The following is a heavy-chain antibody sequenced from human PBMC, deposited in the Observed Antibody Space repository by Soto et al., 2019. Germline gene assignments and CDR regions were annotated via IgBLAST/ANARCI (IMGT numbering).Heavy chain of an antibody. J-gene: IGHJ6*02. CDR1: GFTFSSYG. D-gene: IGHD2-2*01. Sequence: GGSLRLSCAASGFTFSSYGMHWVRQAPGKGLEWVAVIWYEGSNKYYADSVKGRFTISRDNSKNTLYLQMNSLRAEDTAVYYCAVGYCSSTSCYAPRLYYYGMDVWGQGTTVTVSS. V-gene: IGHV3-30*02. CDR3: AVGYCSSTSCYAPRLYYYGMDV. CDR2: IWYEGSNK.